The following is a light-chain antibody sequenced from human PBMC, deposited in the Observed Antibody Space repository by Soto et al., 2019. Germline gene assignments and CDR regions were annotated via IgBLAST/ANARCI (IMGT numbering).Light chain of an antibody. Sequence: QSALTQPASVSGSLGQSITISCSGTSSDVGDYYYVSWYQQHPSKAPKLLIYGVTDRPSGVSHRFSGSRSDSTASLTISGLQAEDEADYYCSSYTSSSTLIFGGGTKLTVL. CDR2: GVT. J-gene: IGLJ2*01. V-gene: IGLV2-14*01. CDR1: SSDVGDYYY. CDR3: SSYTSSSTLI.